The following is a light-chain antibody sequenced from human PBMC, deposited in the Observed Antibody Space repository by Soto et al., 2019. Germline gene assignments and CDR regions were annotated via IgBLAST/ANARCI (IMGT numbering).Light chain of an antibody. Sequence: EIQITQSPSSLSSSVGDIVTLTSTPSQSIANYLNWYQQKPGKAPKLLIYAASSLRSGVPSKFSGSGFGTDFTLTISSLQTEDVATYYCQQNYSPPPITFGQGTRLEIK. V-gene: IGKV1-39*01. J-gene: IGKJ5*01. CDR1: QSIANY. CDR2: AAS. CDR3: QQNYSPPPIT.